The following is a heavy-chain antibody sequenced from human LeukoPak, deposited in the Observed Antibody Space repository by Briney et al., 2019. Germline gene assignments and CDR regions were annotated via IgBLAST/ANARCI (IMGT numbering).Heavy chain of an antibody. V-gene: IGHV3-7*03. D-gene: IGHD3-9*01. CDR1: GFTFSSYW. CDR2: INHNGNVN. Sequence: GGPLRLSCAASGFTFSSYWMNWARQAPGKGLEWVASINHNGNVNYYVDSVKGRFTISRDNAKNSLYLQMNSLRVEDTAVYYCVRGLGTGSYWGQGTLVTVSP. CDR3: VRGLGTGSY. J-gene: IGHJ1*01.